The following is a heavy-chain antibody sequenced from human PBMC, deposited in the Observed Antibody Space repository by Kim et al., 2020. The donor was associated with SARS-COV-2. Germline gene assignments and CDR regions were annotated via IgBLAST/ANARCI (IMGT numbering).Heavy chain of an antibody. CDR3: AKGKRIPNYDFWSGPPDRYFDY. D-gene: IGHD3-3*01. V-gene: IGHV3-23*01. CDR1: GFTFSSYA. J-gene: IGHJ4*02. Sequence: GGSLRLSCAASGFTFSSYAMSWVRQAPGKGLEWVSAISGSGGSTYYADSVKGRFTISRDNSKNTLYLQMNSLRAEDTAVYYCAKGKRIPNYDFWSGPPDRYFDYWGQGTLVTVSS. CDR2: ISGSGGST.